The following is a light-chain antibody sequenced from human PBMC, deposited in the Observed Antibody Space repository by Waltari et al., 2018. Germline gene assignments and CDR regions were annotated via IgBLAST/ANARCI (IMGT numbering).Light chain of an antibody. CDR3: VTWDDSLGGYYV. Sequence: QSVLTQSPSASGTPGQSVAISCSGATSNIGTHYVYWYQQLPGTAPKLLIYRDSQRPSGVPDRFSGSKSGTSASLAISGLRSEDEADYYCVTWDDSLGGYYVFGTGTKVTVL. V-gene: IGLV1-47*01. CDR1: TSNIGTHY. J-gene: IGLJ1*01. CDR2: RDS.